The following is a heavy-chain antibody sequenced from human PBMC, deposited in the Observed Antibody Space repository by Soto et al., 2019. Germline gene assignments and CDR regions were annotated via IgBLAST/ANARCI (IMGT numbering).Heavy chain of an antibody. CDR3: ARQISGWAYFFDC. J-gene: IGHJ4*02. CDR1: GFTFSDYV. Sequence: QVQLVESGGGVVQPGRSLRLSCAASGFTFSDYVMHWVRQAPGKGLEWVAVISSDGSTKYYTDSMEGRFTISRDNSKDTLYLQMNNLRGGDTAVYCWARQISGWAYFFDCWGQGALVTVSS. V-gene: IGHV3-30-3*01. D-gene: IGHD6-19*01. CDR2: ISSDGSTK.